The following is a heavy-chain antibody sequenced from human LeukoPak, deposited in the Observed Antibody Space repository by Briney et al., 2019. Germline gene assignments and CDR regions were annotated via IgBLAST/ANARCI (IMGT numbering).Heavy chain of an antibody. J-gene: IGHJ4*02. CDR2: INPNSGGT. CDR3: ARVKYYGSGSFYFDY. V-gene: IGHV1-2*02. D-gene: IGHD3-10*01. Sequence: ASVKVSCKASGYTFTGYYMHWVRQAPGQGLEWMGWINPNSGGTNYAQKFQGRVTMTRDTSISTAYMELSRLRSVDTAVYYCARVKYYGSGSFYFDYWGQGTLVTVSS. CDR1: GYTFTGYY.